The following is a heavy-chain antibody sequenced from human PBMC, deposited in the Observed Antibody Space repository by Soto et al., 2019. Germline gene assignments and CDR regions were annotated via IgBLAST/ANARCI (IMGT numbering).Heavy chain of an antibody. D-gene: IGHD3-10*01. CDR1: GYTFTSYA. J-gene: IGHJ4*02. CDR2: ISAYNGKT. V-gene: IGHV1-18*01. CDR3: ARDVNSGTFDY. Sequence: QVQLVQSGAEVKKPGASVKVSCKASGYTFTSYAISWVRQAPGQGLEWMGWISAYNGKTKYAQKVQGRVTMTTDTSTRTAYMDLRSLRDDDTAVYYCARDVNSGTFDYWGQGTLVTVSS.